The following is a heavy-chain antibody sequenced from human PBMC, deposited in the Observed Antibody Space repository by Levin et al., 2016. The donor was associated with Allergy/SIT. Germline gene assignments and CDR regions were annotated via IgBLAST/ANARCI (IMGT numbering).Heavy chain of an antibody. Sequence: GESLKISCAASGFTFSSYGMHWVRQAPGKGLEWVAVISYDGSSKYYADSVKGRFTISRDNSKNTLYLQMNSLRAEDTAVYYCAKENGDYGYYYYGMDVWGQGTLVTVSS. J-gene: IGHJ6*02. CDR2: ISYDGSSK. D-gene: IGHD4-17*01. CDR3: AKENGDYGYYYYGMDV. V-gene: IGHV3-30*18. CDR1: GFTFSSYG.